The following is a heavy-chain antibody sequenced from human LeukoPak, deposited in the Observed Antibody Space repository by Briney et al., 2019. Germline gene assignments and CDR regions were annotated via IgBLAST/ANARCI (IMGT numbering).Heavy chain of an antibody. D-gene: IGHD2-15*01. CDR2: ISGSGANT. CDR3: AKVGRGFGRKEDFDY. Sequence: GGSLRPSCAASGFTFSSYAMSWVRQAPGKGLEWVSVISGSGANTYYADSVKGRFTISRDNSKNTLYLQMNSLRAEDTAVYSCAKVGRGFGRKEDFDYWGQGTLVTVSS. J-gene: IGHJ4*02. CDR1: GFTFSSYA. V-gene: IGHV3-23*01.